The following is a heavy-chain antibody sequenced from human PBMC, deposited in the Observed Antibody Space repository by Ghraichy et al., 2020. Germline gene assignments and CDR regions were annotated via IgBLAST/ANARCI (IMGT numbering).Heavy chain of an antibody. D-gene: IGHD3-9*01. J-gene: IGHJ4*02. CDR2: IIPIFGTA. V-gene: IGHV1-69*13. CDR1: GGTFSSYA. CDR3: ARDLLTGYYPHPRNFDY. Sequence: SVKVSCKASGGTFSSYAISWVRQAPGQGLEWMGGIIPIFGTANYAQKFQGRVTITADESTSTAYMELSSLRSEDTAVYYCARDLLTGYYPHPRNFDYWGQGTLVTVSS.